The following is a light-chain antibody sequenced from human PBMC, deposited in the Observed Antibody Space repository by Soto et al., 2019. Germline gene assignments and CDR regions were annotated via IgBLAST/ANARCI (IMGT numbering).Light chain of an antibody. V-gene: IGKV3-20*01. CDR3: QQYGDLPRT. CDR1: QSVRSNN. J-gene: IGKJ2*01. Sequence: EIVLTQSPGTLSLSPGEGATLSCRASQSVRSNNLAWYHQKPGQAPRLLIYSASRRAPGIPERFSGSASGTDFNLTISRLEPEDFALFFCQQYGDLPRTFGQGTRVDVK. CDR2: SAS.